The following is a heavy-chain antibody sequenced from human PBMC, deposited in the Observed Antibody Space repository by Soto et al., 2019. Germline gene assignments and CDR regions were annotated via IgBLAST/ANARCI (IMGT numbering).Heavy chain of an antibody. CDR3: ARQRTSVVTQAYFDV. Sequence: SETLSLTCTVTGDSISSRSYYWGWIRQPPGKGLEWIGSIYYSGSTYNNPSLRSRVSMSIXXXXXXXXXXXXXXXXXXXXLYFCARQRTSVVTQAYFDVWGPGSLVTVSS. V-gene: IGHV4-39*01. J-gene: IGHJ4*02. CDR1: GDSISSRSYY. D-gene: IGHD2-21*02. CDR2: IYYSGST.